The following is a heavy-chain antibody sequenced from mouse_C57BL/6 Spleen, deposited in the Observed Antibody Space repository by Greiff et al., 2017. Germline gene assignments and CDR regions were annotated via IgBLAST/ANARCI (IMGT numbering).Heavy chain of an antibody. D-gene: IGHD1-1*01. J-gene: IGHJ3*01. CDR1: GYTFTSYW. CDR3: ARGITAVEAD. V-gene: IGHV1-55*01. CDR2: IYPGSGST. Sequence: QVQLQQPGAELVKPGASVKMSCKASGYTFTSYWITWVKQRPGQGLEWIGDIYPGSGSTNYNEKFKSKATLTVDTSSSTAYMQLSSLTSEDAAVYYGARGITAVEADWGQGTLVTVSA.